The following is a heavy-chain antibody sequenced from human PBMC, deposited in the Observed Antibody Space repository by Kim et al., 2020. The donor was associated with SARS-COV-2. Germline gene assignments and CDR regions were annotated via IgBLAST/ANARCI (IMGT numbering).Heavy chain of an antibody. J-gene: IGHJ3*02. D-gene: IGHD5-12*01. Sequence: AQKFPGKVTRTRDTSTSTVYMELSSLRSEDTAVYYCARGRWLQLGAFDIWGQGTMVTVSS. V-gene: IGHV1-46*01. CDR3: ARGRWLQLGAFDI.